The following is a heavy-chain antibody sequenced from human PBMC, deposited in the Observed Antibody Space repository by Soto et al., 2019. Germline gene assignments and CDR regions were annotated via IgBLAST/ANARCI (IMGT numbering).Heavy chain of an antibody. V-gene: IGHV1-69*13. CDR3: ARDYCSSTSCSGYFDY. CDR1: GGTFSSYA. J-gene: IGHJ4*02. Sequence: ASVKVSCKASGGTFSSYAISWVRQAPGQGLEWMGGIIPIFGTANYAQKFQGRVTITADESTSTAYMELSSLRSEDTAVYYCARDYCSSTSCSGYFDYRGQGTLVTVSS. CDR2: IIPIFGTA. D-gene: IGHD2-2*01.